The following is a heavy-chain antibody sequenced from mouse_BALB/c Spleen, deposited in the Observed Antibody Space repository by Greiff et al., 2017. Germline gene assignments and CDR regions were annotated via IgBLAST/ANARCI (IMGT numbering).Heavy chain of an antibody. D-gene: IGHD2-1*01. CDR3: ARSGNYEAWFAY. J-gene: IGHJ3*01. CDR2: INPGSGGT. V-gene: IGHV1-54*01. Sequence: QVQLQQSGAELVRPGTSVKVSCKASGYAFTNYLIEWVKQRPGQGLEWIGVINPGSGGTNYNEKFKGKATLTADKSSSTAYMQLSSLTSDDSAVYFCARSGNYEAWFAYWGQGTLVTVSA. CDR1: GYAFTNYL.